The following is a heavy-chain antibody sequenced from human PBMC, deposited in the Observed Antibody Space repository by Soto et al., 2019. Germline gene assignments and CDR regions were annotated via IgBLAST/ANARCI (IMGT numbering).Heavy chain of an antibody. V-gene: IGHV1-18*01. CDR3: ARESSSACRDY. CDR2: ISAYNGNT. CDR1: GYTFTSYG. J-gene: IGHJ4*02. D-gene: IGHD6-25*01. Sequence: QVQLVQSGAEVKKPGASVKVSCKASGYTFTSYGISWVRQAPGQGLEWMGWISAYNGNTNYAQKLQGRVTMTTDSSTSRADMEPRSLRSDDTAVYYCARESSSACRDYWGPGTLVTVSS.